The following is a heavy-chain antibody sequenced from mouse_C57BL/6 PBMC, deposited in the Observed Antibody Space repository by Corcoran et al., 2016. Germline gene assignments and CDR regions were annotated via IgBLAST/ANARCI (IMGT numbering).Heavy chain of an antibody. Sequence: QVQLQQSGAELVKPGASVKISCKASGYAFSSYWMNWVKQRPGKGLEWIGQIYPGDGDTNYNGKFKGKATLTADKSSSTAYMQLSSLTSEDSAVYFCARVVLRYWYFDVGATGTTVTVSS. CDR1: GYAFSSYW. D-gene: IGHD1-1*01. J-gene: IGHJ1*03. V-gene: IGHV1-80*01. CDR3: ARVVLRYWYFDV. CDR2: IYPGDGDT.